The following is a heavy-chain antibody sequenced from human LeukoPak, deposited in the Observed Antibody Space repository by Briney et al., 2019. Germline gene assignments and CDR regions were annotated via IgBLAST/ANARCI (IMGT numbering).Heavy chain of an antibody. J-gene: IGHJ5*02. D-gene: IGHD1-26*01. CDR2: IGAYNGNT. CDR1: GYTFTSYG. V-gene: IGHV1-18*01. CDR3: ARDLRSDSNWFDP. Sequence: GASVKVSCKASGYTFTSYGISWVRQAPGQGLEWMGWIGAYNGNTNYAQKLQGRVTMTTDTSTSTAYMELRSLTSEDTAVYYCARDLRSDSNWFDPWGQGTLVTVSS.